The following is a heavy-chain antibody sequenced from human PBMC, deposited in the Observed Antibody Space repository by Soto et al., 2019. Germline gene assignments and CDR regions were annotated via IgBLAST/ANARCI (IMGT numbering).Heavy chain of an antibody. J-gene: IGHJ4*02. D-gene: IGHD6-19*01. CDR2: ISGSGGST. CDR1: GFTFSSYA. Sequence: HPGGSLRLSCAASGFTFSSYAMSWVRQAPGKGLEWVSAISGSGGSTYYADSVKGRFTISRDNSKNTLYLQMNSLRAEDTAVYYCAKDDFSSGWPILFDYWGQGTLVTVSS. CDR3: AKDDFSSGWPILFDY. V-gene: IGHV3-23*01.